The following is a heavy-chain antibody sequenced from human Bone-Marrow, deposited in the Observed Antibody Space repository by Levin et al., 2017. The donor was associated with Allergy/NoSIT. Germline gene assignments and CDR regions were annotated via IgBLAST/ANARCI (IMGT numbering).Heavy chain of an antibody. CDR1: GFTFSTYW. CDR2: IEQDGSEK. Sequence: GGSLRLSCEASGFTFSTYWMNWVRQATGKGLEWVAKIEQDGSEKSYVDSVKGRFTISRDNAKNSLYLQMNSLRAEDTSAYFCARSGLGPTFDSWGQGTLVNVSS. J-gene: IGHJ4*02. CDR3: ARSGLGPTFDS. D-gene: IGHD3/OR15-3a*01. V-gene: IGHV3-7*01.